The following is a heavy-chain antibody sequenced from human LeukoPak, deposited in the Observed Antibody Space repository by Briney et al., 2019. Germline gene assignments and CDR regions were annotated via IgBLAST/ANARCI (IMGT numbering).Heavy chain of an antibody. J-gene: IGHJ4*02. V-gene: IGHV3-48*01. CDR3: ARGRGYYFGY. CDR2: ISSSSSTI. CDR1: GFTFSSYS. Sequence: GGSLRLSCAASGFTFSSYSMNWVRQAPGKGLEWVSYISSSSSTIYYADSVKGRFTISRDNAKNSLYLQMNSLRAEDTAVYYCARGRGYYFGYRGQGTLVTVSS. D-gene: IGHD5-12*01.